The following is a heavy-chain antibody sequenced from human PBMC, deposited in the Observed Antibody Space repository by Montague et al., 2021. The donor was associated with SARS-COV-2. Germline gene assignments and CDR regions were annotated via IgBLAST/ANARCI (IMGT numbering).Heavy chain of an antibody. J-gene: IGHJ3*01. CDR3: ARLRLALLAPPEPFDS. CDR2: IFPDDSDV. V-gene: IGHV5-51*01. D-gene: IGHD6-6*01. CDR1: GYNFTTNW. Sequence: QSGAEVKKSGDSLKISCKGSGYNFTTNWIGWVRQMPGKGLEIMGSIFPDDSDVRYSPSFQGHVTISADKSITTAYLQWSSLKAPDTAIYYCARLRLALLAPPEPFDSWGRGTTVTVSS.